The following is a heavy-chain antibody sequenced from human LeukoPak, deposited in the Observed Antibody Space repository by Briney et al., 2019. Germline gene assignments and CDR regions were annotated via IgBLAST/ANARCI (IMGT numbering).Heavy chain of an antibody. J-gene: IGHJ6*03. CDR1: GGSISSNNW. V-gene: IGHV4-4*02. CDR3: ARYGSSSLYYYYYMDV. CDR2: IYHSGST. D-gene: IGHD6-6*01. Sequence: SETLSLTCAVSGGSISSNNWWSWVRQPPGKGLEWIGEIYHSGSTNYNPSLKSRVTISVDTSKNHFSLKLSSVTAADTAVYYCARYGSSSLYYYYYMDVWGKGTTVTVSS.